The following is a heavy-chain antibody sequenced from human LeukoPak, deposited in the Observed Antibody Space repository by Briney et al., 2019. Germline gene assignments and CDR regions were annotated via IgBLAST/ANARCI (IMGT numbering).Heavy chain of an antibody. J-gene: IGHJ4*02. CDR1: GFTFSSYG. V-gene: IGHV3-30*02. CDR3: AKDLHYDFWSGYYPTDY. Sequence: QPGGSLRLSCAASGFTFSSYGMHWVRQAPGEGLEWVAFIRYDGSNKYYADSVKGRFTISRDNSKNTLYLQMNSLRAEDTAVYYCAKDLHYDFWSGYYPTDYWGQGTLVTVSS. D-gene: IGHD3-3*01. CDR2: IRYDGSNK.